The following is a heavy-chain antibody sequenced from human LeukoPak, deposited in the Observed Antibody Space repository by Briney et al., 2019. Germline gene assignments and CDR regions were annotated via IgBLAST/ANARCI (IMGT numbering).Heavy chain of an antibody. CDR1: GFTFDDYA. CDR2: ISWNSGSI. CDR3: AKVHMIVVVNDAFDI. Sequence: PGRSLRLSCAASGFTFDDYAMHWVRRAPGKGLEWVSGISWNSGSIGYADSVKGRFTISRDNAKNSLYLQMNSLRAEGTALYYCAKVHMIVVVNDAFDIWGQGTVVTVSS. J-gene: IGHJ3*02. D-gene: IGHD3-22*01. V-gene: IGHV3-9*01.